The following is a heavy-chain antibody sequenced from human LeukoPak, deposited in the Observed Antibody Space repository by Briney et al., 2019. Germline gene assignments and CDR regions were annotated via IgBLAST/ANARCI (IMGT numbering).Heavy chain of an antibody. J-gene: IGHJ4*02. D-gene: IGHD5-18*01. CDR3: ARGDDTTMILRLDY. CDR2: ISGSGGST. V-gene: IGHV3-23*01. CDR1: GFTFSSYA. Sequence: GGSLRLSCAASGFTFSSYAMSWVRQAPGKGLEWVSAISGSGGSTYYADSVKGRFTISRDNSKNTLYLQMNSLRAEDTAVYYCARGDDTTMILRLDYWGQGTLVTVSS.